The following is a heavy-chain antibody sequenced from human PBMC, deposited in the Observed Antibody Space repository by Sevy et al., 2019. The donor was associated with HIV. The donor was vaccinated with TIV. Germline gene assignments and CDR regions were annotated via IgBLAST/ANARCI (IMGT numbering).Heavy chain of an antibody. Sequence: GGSLRLSCAASGFTFSSYSMNWVRQAPGKGLEWVSSISSSSSYIYYADSVKGRFTISRDNAKNSLYLQMNSLRAEDTAVYYCARDRESSYYYYYDMDVWGKGTTVTVSS. J-gene: IGHJ6*03. CDR2: ISSSSSYI. CDR1: GFTFSSYS. D-gene: IGHD6-6*01. V-gene: IGHV3-21*01. CDR3: ARDRESSYYYYYDMDV.